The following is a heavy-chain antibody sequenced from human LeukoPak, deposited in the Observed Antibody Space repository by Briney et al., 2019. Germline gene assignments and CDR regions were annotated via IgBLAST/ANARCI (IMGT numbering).Heavy chain of an antibody. CDR3: ARESPDRPGFDY. V-gene: IGHV3-53*01. J-gene: IGHJ4*02. D-gene: IGHD6-6*01. CDR2: IYSGGSGVTT. Sequence: GGSLRLSCEASGVTVNSNYMNWVRQAPGQGLEWVSVIYSGGSGVTTYYADSVKGRFAISRDSSKNTLYLQMNSLGAEDTAVYYCARESPDRPGFDYWGQGTLVTVSS. CDR1: GVTVNSNY.